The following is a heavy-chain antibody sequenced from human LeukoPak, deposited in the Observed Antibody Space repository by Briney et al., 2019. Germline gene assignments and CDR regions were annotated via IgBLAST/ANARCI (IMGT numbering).Heavy chain of an antibody. D-gene: IGHD4-17*01. CDR1: GGSISSNSYY. J-gene: IGHJ4*02. CDR3: ASLKGYYGDYSSFDY. V-gene: IGHV4-39*01. CDR2: IYYSGST. Sequence: MPSETLSLTCTVSGGSISSNSYYWGWIRQPPGKGLEWIGSIYYSGSTYYNPSLKSRVTISVDTSKNQFSLKLSSVTVADTAVYYCASLKGYYGDYSSFDYWGQGTLVTVSS.